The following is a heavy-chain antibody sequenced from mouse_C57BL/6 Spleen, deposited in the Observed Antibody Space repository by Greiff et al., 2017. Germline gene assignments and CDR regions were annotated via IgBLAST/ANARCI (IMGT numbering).Heavy chain of an antibody. V-gene: IGHV6-6*01. J-gene: IGHJ1*03. Sequence: EVMLVESGGGLVQPGGSMKLSCAASGFTFSDAWMDWVRQSPEKGLEWVAEISNKANNHATYYAESVKGRFTISRDDSKSSVYLQLHRLRAADTGIYCCTVLRTGYFDVWGTGTTVTVSS. CDR2: ISNKANNHAT. CDR1: GFTFSDAW. CDR3: TVLRTGYFDV.